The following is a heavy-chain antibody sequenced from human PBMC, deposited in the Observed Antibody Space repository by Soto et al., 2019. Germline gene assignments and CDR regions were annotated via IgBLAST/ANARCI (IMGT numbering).Heavy chain of an antibody. CDR1: GGSINNSNW. D-gene: IGHD6-19*01. Sequence: SETLSLTCTVSGGSINNSNWWSWVRQPPGKGLEWIGEIYHSGSTNYNPSLKSRVTISIDKSKSQFSLTLNSVIAADTAVYYCAGSFISGWFTWFDPWGQGTLVTVSS. V-gene: IGHV4-4*02. CDR2: IYHSGST. CDR3: AGSFISGWFTWFDP. J-gene: IGHJ5*02.